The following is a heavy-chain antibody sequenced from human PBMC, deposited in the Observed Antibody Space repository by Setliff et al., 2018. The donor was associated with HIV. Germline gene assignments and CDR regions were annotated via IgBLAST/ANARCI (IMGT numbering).Heavy chain of an antibody. D-gene: IGHD3-22*01. CDR1: GGSITGYY. CDR2: IYYNGGT. Sequence: SETLTLTCTVSGGSITGYYWSWIRQPPGKGMEWIGYIYYNGGTNYNPSLKSRVTMLVDTSENHFTLKLTSVTAADTAMYYCTRGIGGIGYYPDYWGQGTLVTVSS. J-gene: IGHJ4*02. CDR3: TRGIGGIGYYPDY. V-gene: IGHV4-59*01.